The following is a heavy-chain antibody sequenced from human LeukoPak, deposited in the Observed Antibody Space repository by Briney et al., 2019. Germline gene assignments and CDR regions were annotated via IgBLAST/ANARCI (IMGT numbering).Heavy chain of an antibody. CDR3: AKDRMGGIASAGRVGYYGMDV. J-gene: IGHJ6*02. V-gene: IGHV3-9*01. D-gene: IGHD6-13*01. CDR2: ISWNSGSI. CDR1: GFTFDDYA. Sequence: GRSLRLSCAASGFTFDDYAMHWVRQAPGKGLEWVSGISWNSGSIGYADSVKGRFTISRDNAKNSLYLQMNSLRAEDTALYYCAKDRMGGIASAGRVGYYGMDVWGQGNTVTVSS.